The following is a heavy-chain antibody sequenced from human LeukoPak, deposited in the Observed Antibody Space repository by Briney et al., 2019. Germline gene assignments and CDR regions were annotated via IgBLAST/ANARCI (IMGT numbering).Heavy chain of an antibody. CDR1: GFTFSDYW. D-gene: IGHD6-19*01. Sequence: GSLRLSCATSGFTFSDYWLHWVRQAPGNGLVWVSRIYSDGSSTNYADSVKGRFSISRDNARNTLYLQMNSLTAEDTAVYYCVRDLGSGWSPDYWGQGTLVTVSS. J-gene: IGHJ4*02. V-gene: IGHV3-74*01. CDR3: VRDLGSGWSPDY. CDR2: IYSDGSST.